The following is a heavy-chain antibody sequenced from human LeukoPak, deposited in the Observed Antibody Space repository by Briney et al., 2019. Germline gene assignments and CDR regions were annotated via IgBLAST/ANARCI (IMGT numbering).Heavy chain of an antibody. J-gene: IGHJ5*02. CDR3: SKTYLAFWTGFDP. V-gene: IGHV3-23*01. CDR2: ISGSGGST. Sequence: GGSLRLSCAASGFTFSSYAMSWVRQPRGRGLEWVSVISGSGGSTYYEDFARGRSTIWGDNSKNTQTLQMNSLWAEDAAVYYCSKTYLAFWTGFDPWGQGTLVTVSS. CDR1: GFTFSSYA. D-gene: IGHD3/OR15-3a*01.